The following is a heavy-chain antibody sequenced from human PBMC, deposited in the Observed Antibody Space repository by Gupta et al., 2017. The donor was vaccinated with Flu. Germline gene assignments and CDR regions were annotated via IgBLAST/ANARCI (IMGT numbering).Heavy chain of an antibody. D-gene: IGHD5/OR15-5a*01. CDR2: VYHSGRT. Sequence: QVQLKESGPGLVKPSETLSLTCGVSGGSVRNFYWGWIRQSPGKGLEWIGYVYHSGRTKTNPLLESRVTLSVHASMTQVSLKLTSVTAADTAVYFCARVLGHYHDSVAYDRSWFDLWGQGTLVTVAS. CDR1: GGSVRNFY. V-gene: IGHV4-59*08. J-gene: IGHJ5*02. CDR3: ARVLGHYHDSVAYDRSWFDL.